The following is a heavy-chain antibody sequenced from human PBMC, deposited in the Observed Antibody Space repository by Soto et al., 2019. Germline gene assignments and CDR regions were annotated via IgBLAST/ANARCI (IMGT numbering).Heavy chain of an antibody. CDR2: ISVSGDST. J-gene: IGHJ4*02. V-gene: IGHV3-23*01. CDR3: AKIFRYGDPEY. Sequence: EVQLLESGGGLVQPGGSLRLSCAASGFTFSSYAMSWVRQAPGKGLEWVSGISVSGDSTYYAGSVKGRFTISRDNSKSTFYLQMNSLRAEYTDVYYCAKIFRYGDPEYWGQGALVTVSS. CDR1: GFTFSSYA. D-gene: IGHD1-20*01.